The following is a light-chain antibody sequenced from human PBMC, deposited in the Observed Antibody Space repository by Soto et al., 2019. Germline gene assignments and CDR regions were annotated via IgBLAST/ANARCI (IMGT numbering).Light chain of an antibody. CDR3: QSYYSSLSYFWV. Sequence: QSVLTQPPSVSGAPGQRVTISCTGSSSNIGAGFDVHWYQQLPGTAPKLLIYGNTNRPSGVPDRFSGSKSGTSASLAITGLQAEDEADYYCQSYYSSLSYFWVFGGGTQLTVL. CDR1: SSNIGAGFD. CDR2: GNT. V-gene: IGLV1-40*01. J-gene: IGLJ3*02.